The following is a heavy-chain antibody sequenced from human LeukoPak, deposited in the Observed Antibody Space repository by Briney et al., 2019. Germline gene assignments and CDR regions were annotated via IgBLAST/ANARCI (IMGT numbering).Heavy chain of an antibody. Sequence: SETLSLTCTVSGGSISSGGYYWSWIRQHPGKGLEWIGYIYYSGSTYYNPSLKSRVTISVDTSKNQFSLKLSSVTAADTAVYFCARGPYCTSAGCYFDYWGQGTLVTVSS. CDR3: ARGPYCTSAGCYFDY. V-gene: IGHV4-31*03. D-gene: IGHD2-2*01. J-gene: IGHJ4*02. CDR1: GGSISSGGYY. CDR2: IYYSGST.